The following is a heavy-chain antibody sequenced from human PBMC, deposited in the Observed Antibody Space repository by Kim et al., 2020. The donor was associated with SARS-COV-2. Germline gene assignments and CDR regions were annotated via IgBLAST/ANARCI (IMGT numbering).Heavy chain of an antibody. CDR2: ISWNSDNI. V-gene: IGHV3-9*01. CDR3: AKDISVWSRELLFTPAAIPLFDY. CDR1: GFTFNDYA. J-gene: IGHJ4*02. Sequence: GGSLRLSCAASGFTFNDYAMHWVRQTPGKGLEYVSGISWNSDNIGYADSVKGRFPISRDNAKSSLYLQMNSLRPEDTALYYCAKDISVWSRELLFTPAAIPLFDYWGLGTLVTVSS. D-gene: IGHD3-10*01.